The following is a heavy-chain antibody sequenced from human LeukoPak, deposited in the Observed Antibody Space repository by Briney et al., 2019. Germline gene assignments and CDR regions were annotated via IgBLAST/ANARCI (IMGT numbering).Heavy chain of an antibody. CDR1: GGSISSSSYY. V-gene: IGHV4-39*02. Sequence: SETLSLTCTVSGGSISSSSYYWGWIRQPPGKGLEWIGSIYYSGSTYYNPSLKSRVTISVDTSKNQFSLKLSSVTAADTAVYYCAREISQKGAHYMDVWGKGTTVTISS. J-gene: IGHJ6*03. D-gene: IGHD3-16*01. CDR2: IYYSGST. CDR3: AREISQKGAHYMDV.